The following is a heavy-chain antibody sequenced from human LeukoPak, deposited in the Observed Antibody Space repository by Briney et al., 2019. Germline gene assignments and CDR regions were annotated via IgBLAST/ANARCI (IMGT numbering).Heavy chain of an antibody. V-gene: IGHV3-30*18. CDR2: ISSNGGNK. Sequence: GGSLRLSCAASGFTFSGFGMHWVRQAPGKGLEWVAVISSNGGNKYYADSVRGRFTVSRDNPQNTLYLQMNSLRAEDTALYYCAKYDSGMHVWGQGTTVTVSS. J-gene: IGHJ6*02. CDR3: AKYDSGMHV. CDR1: GFTFSGFG.